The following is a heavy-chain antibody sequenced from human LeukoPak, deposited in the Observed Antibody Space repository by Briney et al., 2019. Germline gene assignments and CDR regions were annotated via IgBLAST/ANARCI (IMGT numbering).Heavy chain of an antibody. J-gene: IGHJ4*02. V-gene: IGHV4-38-2*01. CDR2: IYHSGST. Sequence: SETMSLTCAVSGYSISSGYYWGWIRQPPGKGLEWIGSIYHSGSTYYNPFLKSRVTISVDTSKNQFSLKLSSVTAADTAVYYCARGIERVGFDYWGQGTLVTVSS. CDR1: GYSISSGYY. D-gene: IGHD1-1*01. CDR3: ARGIERVGFDY.